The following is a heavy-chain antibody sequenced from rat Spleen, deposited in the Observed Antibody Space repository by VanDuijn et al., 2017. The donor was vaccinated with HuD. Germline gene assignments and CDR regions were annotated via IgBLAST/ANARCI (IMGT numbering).Heavy chain of an antibody. CDR2: INSAGST. J-gene: IGHJ2*01. CDR1: GYSITSGYG. D-gene: IGHD1-7*01. V-gene: IGHV3-3*01. Sequence: EVQLQESGPGLVKPSQSLSLTCSVTGYSITSGYGWNWIRKFPGNKLEWMGYINSAGSTNYNPSLKSRISITRDTSKNQFFLQVNSVTTEDTATYYCASRTTGIHFDYWGQGVMVTVSS. CDR3: ASRTTGIHFDY.